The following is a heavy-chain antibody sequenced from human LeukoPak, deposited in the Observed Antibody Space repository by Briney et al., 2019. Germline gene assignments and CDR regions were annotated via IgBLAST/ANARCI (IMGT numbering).Heavy chain of an antibody. Sequence: SETLSLTCTVSGGSISSSSYYWGWIRQPPGKGLEWIGSIYYSGSTYYNPSLKSRVTISVDTSKNQFSLKLSSVTAADTAVYYCARGQRYSSSWHTLDYWGQGTLVTVSS. CDR1: GGSISSSSYY. CDR2: IYYSGST. J-gene: IGHJ4*02. D-gene: IGHD6-13*01. CDR3: ARGQRYSSSWHTLDY. V-gene: IGHV4-39*07.